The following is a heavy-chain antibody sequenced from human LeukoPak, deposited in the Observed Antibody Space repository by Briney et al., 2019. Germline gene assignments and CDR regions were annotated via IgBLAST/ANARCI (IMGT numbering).Heavy chain of an antibody. CDR3: ASRGYSGYVGY. V-gene: IGHV3-53*01. Sequence: GGSLRLSCAASGFTFDDYAMHWVRQAPGKGLEWVSVIYSGGSTYYADSVKGRFTISRDNSKNTLYLQMNSLRAEDTAVYYCASRGYSGYVGYWGQGTLVTVSS. D-gene: IGHD5-12*01. CDR1: GFTFDDYA. J-gene: IGHJ4*02. CDR2: IYSGGST.